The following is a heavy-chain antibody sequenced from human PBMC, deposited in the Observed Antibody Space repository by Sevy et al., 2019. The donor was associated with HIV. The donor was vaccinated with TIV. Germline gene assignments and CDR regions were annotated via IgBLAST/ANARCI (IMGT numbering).Heavy chain of an antibody. CDR3: ARLRNSWFDP. D-gene: IGHD1-26*01. J-gene: IGHJ5*02. CDR2: LSSTGKP. Sequence: SETLSLTCTVSGPSLTTSYWTWIRQPAGKGPEWIGRLSSTGKPNSNPSLRNRVTLSRDISKNQFFLRLTSVTAADTAIYYCARLRNSWFDPWGQGTLVTVSS. V-gene: IGHV4-4*07. CDR1: GPSLTTSY.